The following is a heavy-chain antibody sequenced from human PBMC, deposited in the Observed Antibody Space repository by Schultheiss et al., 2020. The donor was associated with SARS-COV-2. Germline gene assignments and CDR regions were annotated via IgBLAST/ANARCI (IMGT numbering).Heavy chain of an antibody. V-gene: IGHV1-69*13. D-gene: IGHD6-19*01. Sequence: SVKVSCKASGGTFSSYAISWVRQAPGQGLEWMGGIIPIFGTAKYAQKFQGRVTITADESTSTAYMELSSLRSEDTAVYYCASWDRQWLESPYYYYGMDVWSQGTTVTVSS. J-gene: IGHJ6*02. CDR2: IIPIFGTA. CDR1: GGTFSSYA. CDR3: ASWDRQWLESPYYYYGMDV.